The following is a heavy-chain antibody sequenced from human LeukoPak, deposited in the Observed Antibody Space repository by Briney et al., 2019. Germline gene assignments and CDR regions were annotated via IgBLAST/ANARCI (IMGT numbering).Heavy chain of an antibody. CDR2: INHSGST. D-gene: IGHD3-22*01. CDR1: GGSFSGYY. Sequence: SETLSLTCAVYGGSFSGYYWSWIRQPPGKGLEWIGEINHSGSTNYNPSLKSRVTISEDTSKNQFSLKVSSVTAADTAVYYCARASYSYDINGWVPFDYWGQGTLVTVSS. J-gene: IGHJ4*02. V-gene: IGHV4-34*01. CDR3: ARASYSYDINGWVPFDY.